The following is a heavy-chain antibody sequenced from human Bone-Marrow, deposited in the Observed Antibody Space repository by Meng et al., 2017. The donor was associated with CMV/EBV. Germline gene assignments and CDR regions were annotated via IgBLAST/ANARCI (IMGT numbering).Heavy chain of an antibody. V-gene: IGHV3-66*02. D-gene: IGHD2-2*01. J-gene: IGHJ6*02. CDR2: IYSGGST. CDR1: GFTFSSNY. CDR3: ARAPVVPAADTYYYYGMDV. Sequence: GGSLRLSCAASGFTFSSNYMSWVRQAPGKGLEWVSVIYSGGSTYYADSVKGRFTISRDNSKNTLYLQMNSLRAEDTAVYYCARAPVVPAADTYYYYGMDVWGQGTTVTVSS.